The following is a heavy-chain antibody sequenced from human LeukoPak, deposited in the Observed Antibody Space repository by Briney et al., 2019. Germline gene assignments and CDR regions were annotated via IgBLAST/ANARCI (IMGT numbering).Heavy chain of an antibody. D-gene: IGHD3-10*01. CDR3: AKVGKTENYYGSGRFSYYYYMDV. V-gene: IGHV3-23*01. Sequence: PGGSLRLSCAASGFTFSSSAMSWVRQAPGKGLEWVSTISGSGDRTYYADSVKGRFTISRDNSKNTLFLHMNSLRAEDTAVYYCAKVGKTENYYGSGRFSYYYYMDVWGKGTTVTISS. CDR2: ISGSGDRT. J-gene: IGHJ6*03. CDR1: GFTFSSSA.